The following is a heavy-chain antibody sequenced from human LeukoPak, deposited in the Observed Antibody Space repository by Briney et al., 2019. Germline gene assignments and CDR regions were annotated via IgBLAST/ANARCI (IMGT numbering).Heavy chain of an antibody. J-gene: IGHJ4*02. CDR2: IIPIFGTA. CDR1: GGTFSSYA. V-gene: IGHV1-69*05. CDR3: ARFLSGSYYVFDY. Sequence: ASVKVSCKASGGTFSSYAISWVRQAPGQGLEWMGRIIPIFGTANYAQKFQGRVTITTDESTSTAYMELSSLRSEDTAVYYCARFLSGSYYVFDYWGQGTLVTVSS. D-gene: IGHD1-26*01.